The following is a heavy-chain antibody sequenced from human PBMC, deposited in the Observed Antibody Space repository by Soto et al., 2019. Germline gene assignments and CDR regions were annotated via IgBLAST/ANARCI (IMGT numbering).Heavy chain of an antibody. CDR3: ASSRGNRWHNFDY. CDR1: GFAFSPYA. V-gene: IGHV3-30-3*01. Sequence: QVQRVESGGGVVQPGTSLRLSCAASGFAFSPYAVHWVRQAPGKGLEWVAIISPDGSDKYYADSVKGRFTISRDNSKNTLYLQMNSLRAEDTAMYYCASSRGNRWHNFDYWGQGTLLTVSS. J-gene: IGHJ4*02. CDR2: ISPDGSDK. D-gene: IGHD6-19*01.